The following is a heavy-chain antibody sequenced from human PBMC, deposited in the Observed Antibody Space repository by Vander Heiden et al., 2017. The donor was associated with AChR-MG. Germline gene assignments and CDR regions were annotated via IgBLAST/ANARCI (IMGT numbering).Heavy chain of an antibody. Sequence: EVQLLESGGGLIQPGGSLRLSCAASGFPFSSYAMSWVRQAPGKGLEWVSVIISGSGGSTYYADSVKGRFTISRDNSKNTLYLQMNSLRAEDTAVYYCAKAGRLRGYFQHWGQGTLVTVSS. V-gene: IGHV3-23*01. CDR2: ISGSGGST. CDR1: GFPFSSYA. CDR3: AKAGRLRGYFQH. J-gene: IGHJ1*01. D-gene: IGHD1-1*01.